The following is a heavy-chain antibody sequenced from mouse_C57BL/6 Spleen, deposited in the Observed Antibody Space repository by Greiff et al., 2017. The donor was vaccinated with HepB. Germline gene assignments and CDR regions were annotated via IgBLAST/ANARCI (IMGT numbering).Heavy chain of an antibody. CDR2: IDPENGDT. D-gene: IGHD2-12*01. CDR1: GFNIKDDY. J-gene: IGHJ3*01. CDR3: TTLRRGGFAY. Sequence: VHVKQSGAELVRPGASVKLSCTASGFNIKDDYMHWVKQRPEQGLEWIGWIDPENGDTEYASKFQGKATITADTSSNTAYLQLSSLTSEDTAVYYCTTLRRGGFAYWGQGTLVTVSA. V-gene: IGHV14-4*01.